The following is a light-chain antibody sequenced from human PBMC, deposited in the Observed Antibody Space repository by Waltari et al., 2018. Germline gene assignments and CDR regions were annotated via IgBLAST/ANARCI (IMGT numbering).Light chain of an antibody. Sequence: EIVLTQSPGTLSLSPGERATLSCRASQSVGKYLAWYQQKPGQAPRLLIYETYRSATGTPDRFSCSGSGTDFSLTISRLEPEDFAVYYCQKYESLPATFGQATTVEIK. V-gene: IGKV3-20*01. CDR1: QSVGKY. J-gene: IGKJ1*01. CDR2: ETY. CDR3: QKYESLPAT.